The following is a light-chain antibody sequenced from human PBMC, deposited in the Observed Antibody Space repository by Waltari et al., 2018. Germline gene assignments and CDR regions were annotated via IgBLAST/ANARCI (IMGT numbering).Light chain of an antibody. V-gene: IGKV3-20*01. J-gene: IGKJ1*01. CDR3: QQYGGSRT. CDR2: GAS. CDR1: QSISNF. Sequence: EIVLTQSPGTLSLSAGEGATLSCRASQSISNFLAWHQQKPGQAPRLLIYGASNRATGIPDRFSGSVSGTEFTLTISRLGPEDFAVYYCQQYGGSRTFGQGTKVELK.